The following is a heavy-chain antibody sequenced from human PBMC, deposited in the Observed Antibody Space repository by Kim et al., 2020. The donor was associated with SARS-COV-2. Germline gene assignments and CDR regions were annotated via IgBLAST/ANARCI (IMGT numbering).Heavy chain of an antibody. V-gene: IGHV1-3*01. Sequence: YSQKFPGRVTITRDTSASTAYMELSSLRSEDTAVYYCARAIEDYGDPFFDYWGQGTLVTVSS. J-gene: IGHJ4*02. CDR3: ARAIEDYGDPFFDY. D-gene: IGHD4-17*01.